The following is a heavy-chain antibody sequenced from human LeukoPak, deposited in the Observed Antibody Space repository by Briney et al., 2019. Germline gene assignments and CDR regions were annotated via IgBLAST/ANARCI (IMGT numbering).Heavy chain of an antibody. V-gene: IGHV3-23*01. D-gene: IGHD5-18*01. CDR1: GFTFSSYA. Sequence: PGGSLRLSCAASGFTFSSYAMNWVRQAPGKGREWVSTISGSGDSTYYADSVKGRFTISRDNSKNTLYLQMNSLRAEDTAVYYCARDRGYSCGYWGQGTLVTVSS. CDR3: ARDRGYSCGY. CDR2: ISGSGDST. J-gene: IGHJ4*02.